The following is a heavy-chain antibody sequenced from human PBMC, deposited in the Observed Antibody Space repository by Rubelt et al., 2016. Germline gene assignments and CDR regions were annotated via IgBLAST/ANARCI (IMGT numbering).Heavy chain of an antibody. D-gene: IGHD2-2*01. J-gene: IGHJ5*02. CDR3: ARDVGRIVVVPAAHPYWFDP. Sequence: PGGSLRLSCAASGFSLSGYSMDWVRQVPGKGLEWISYISGDSGTIYYADSVRGRFTISRDNVRNSLYLQMNSLRAEDTAMFYCARDVGRIVVVPAAHPYWFDPWGQGTLVTVSS. CDR1: GFSLSGYS. V-gene: IGHV3-48*04. CDR2: ISGDSGTI.